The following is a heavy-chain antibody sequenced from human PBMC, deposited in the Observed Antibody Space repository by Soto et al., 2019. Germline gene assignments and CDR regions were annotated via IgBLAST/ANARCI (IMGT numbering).Heavy chain of an antibody. CDR2: ISYSGST. CDR1: GAPISTYY. D-gene: IGHD2-15*01. V-gene: IGHV4-59*01. CDR3: ARDLKEYCSDGKCNWFDP. Sequence: PSETLSLTCTVSGAPISTYYWSWIRQPPGKGLEWIGYISYSGSTNYNPSLKSRVTISFDASKNQISLQVRSVTAADAAVYYCARDLKEYCSDGKCNWFDPWGQGTLVTVS. J-gene: IGHJ5*02.